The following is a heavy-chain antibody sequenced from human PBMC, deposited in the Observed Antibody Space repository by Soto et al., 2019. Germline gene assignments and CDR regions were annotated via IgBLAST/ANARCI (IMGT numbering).Heavy chain of an antibody. J-gene: IGHJ3*02. CDR1: GYTFTGYY. Sequence: ASVKVSCKASGYTFTGYYMHWVRQAPGQGRERMGWINPNSGGTNYAQNFQCWVTITRDTSISTAYMELSRLRSDDTAVYYCARAEGGIAVAGREGHAFDIWGQGTMVTVSS. V-gene: IGHV1-2*04. D-gene: IGHD6-19*01. CDR2: INPNSGGT. CDR3: ARAEGGIAVAGREGHAFDI.